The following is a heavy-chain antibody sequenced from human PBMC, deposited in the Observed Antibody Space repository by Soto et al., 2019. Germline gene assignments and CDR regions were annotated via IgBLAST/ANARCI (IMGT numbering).Heavy chain of an antibody. D-gene: IGHD1-26*01. CDR3: AKEEPRRLPPIYYYYYYMDV. J-gene: IGHJ6*03. Sequence: GGSLRLSCAASGFTFDDYAMHWVRQAPGKGLEWVSGISWNSGSIGYADSVKGRFTISRDNAKNSLYLQMNSLRAEDTALYYCAKEEPRRLPPIYYYYYYMDVWGKGTTVTVSS. V-gene: IGHV3-9*01. CDR1: GFTFDDYA. CDR2: ISWNSGSI.